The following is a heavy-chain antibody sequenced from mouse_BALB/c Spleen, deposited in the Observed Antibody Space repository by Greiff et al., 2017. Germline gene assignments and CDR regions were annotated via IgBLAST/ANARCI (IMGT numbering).Heavy chain of an antibody. Sequence: QVQLQQSGPGLVAPSQSLSITCTVSGFSLTSYGVHWVRQPPGKGLEWLGCIWAGGSTNYNSALMYRLNISKDNSKSQVFIKMNSLQTDDTAMYYSASTRLERDYAIDYWGQGTSVTVSA. V-gene: IGHV2-9*02. CDR2: IWAGGST. D-gene: IGHD1-2*01. CDR3: ASTRLERDYAIDY. CDR1: GFSLTSYG. J-gene: IGHJ4*01.